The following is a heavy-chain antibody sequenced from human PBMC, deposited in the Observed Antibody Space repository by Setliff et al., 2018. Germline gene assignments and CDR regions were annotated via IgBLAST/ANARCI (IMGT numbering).Heavy chain of an antibody. CDR3: ARGKTFFGAFIRAFDI. CDR2: IYYSRNT. D-gene: IGHD3-3*01. CDR1: GGSIDSHY. J-gene: IGHJ3*02. V-gene: IGHV4-59*11. Sequence: SETLSLTCSVSGGSIDSHYWSWIRQPPGKGLEWIGSIYYSRNTNYNPSLKSRVTISIDTSKNQFSLKLSSVTAADTAVYHCARGKTFFGAFIRAFDIWGQGRMVTVSS.